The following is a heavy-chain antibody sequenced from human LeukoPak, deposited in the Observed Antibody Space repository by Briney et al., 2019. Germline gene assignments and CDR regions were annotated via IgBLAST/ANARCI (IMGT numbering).Heavy chain of an antibody. D-gene: IGHD2-2*01. V-gene: IGHV1-18*01. CDR1: GYTFTSYG. CDR2: ISAYNGNT. Sequence: ASVKVPCKASGYTFTSYGISWVRQAPGQGLEWMGWISAYNGNTNYAQKLQGRVTMTTDTSTSTAYMELRSLRSDDTAVYYCARSRYCSSTSCHPFDYCGQGTLVTVSS. CDR3: ARSRYCSSTSCHPFDY. J-gene: IGHJ4*02.